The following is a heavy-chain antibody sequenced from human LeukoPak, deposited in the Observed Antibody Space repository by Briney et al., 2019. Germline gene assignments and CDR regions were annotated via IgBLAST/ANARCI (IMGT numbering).Heavy chain of an antibody. CDR1: GGTFSSYA. CDR3: ATPNPFYYYYYGMDV. J-gene: IGHJ6*02. V-gene: IGHV1-69*04. Sequence: ASVKVSCKASGGTFSSYAISWVRQAPGQGLEWMGRIIPILGIANYAQKFQGRVTITADKSTSTAYMELSSLRSEDTAEYYCATPNPFYYYYYGMDVWGQGTTVTVSS. CDR2: IIPILGIA.